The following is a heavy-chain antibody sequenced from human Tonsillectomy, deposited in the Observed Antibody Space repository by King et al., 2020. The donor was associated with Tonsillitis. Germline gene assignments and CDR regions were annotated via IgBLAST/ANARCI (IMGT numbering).Heavy chain of an antibody. Sequence: VQLQESGPGLVKPSETLSLTCTVSGGSISSYYWSWIRQPPGKGLEWIGYIYYSGSNNYNPSLKSRVTISVDTSKKQFSLKLSSVTAADTAVYYCARDLYSYGYGLMDVWGQGTTVIVSS. CDR1: GGSISSYY. J-gene: IGHJ6*02. V-gene: IGHV4-59*01. CDR3: ARDLYSYGYGLMDV. D-gene: IGHD5-18*01. CDR2: IYYSGSN.